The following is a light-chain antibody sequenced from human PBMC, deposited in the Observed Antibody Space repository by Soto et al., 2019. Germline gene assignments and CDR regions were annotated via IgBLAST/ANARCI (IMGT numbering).Light chain of an antibody. J-gene: IGLJ1*01. CDR2: SNN. CDR1: SSSIGGNA. Sequence: QSVLTQPPSASGTPGQRVTISCSGSSSSIGGNAVNWYHQLPGTSPKLLIYSNNRRPSGVPERFSGSKSGTSASLAISGLQSEDEADYYCASWYDSLNGYVFGTGTKLTVL. CDR3: ASWYDSLNGYV. V-gene: IGLV1-44*01.